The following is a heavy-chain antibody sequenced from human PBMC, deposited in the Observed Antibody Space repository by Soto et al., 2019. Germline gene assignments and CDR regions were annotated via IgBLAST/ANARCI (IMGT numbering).Heavy chain of an antibody. J-gene: IGHJ4*02. D-gene: IGHD6-19*01. CDR3: TRDVGWCDF. CDR1: GFTFSNYG. Sequence: QVQLVESGGGVVQPGRSLRLSCAASGFTFSNYGIHWVRQAPGKGLEWVALIWYDGNNKYYADSVKGRFTISRDNSKNTVYLQMNSLRAEDTALYYCTRDVGWCDFWGQGTLVTVSS. CDR2: IWYDGNNK. V-gene: IGHV3-33*01.